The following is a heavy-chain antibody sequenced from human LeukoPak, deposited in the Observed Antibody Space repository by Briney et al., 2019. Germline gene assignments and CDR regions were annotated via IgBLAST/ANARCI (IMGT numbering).Heavy chain of an antibody. D-gene: IGHD2-2*02. V-gene: IGHV4-4*07. Sequence: SETLSLTCTVSGGSISSYYWSWIRQPAGKGLEWIGRIYTSGSTNYNPSLKSRVTMSVDTSKNQFSLKLSSVTAADTAVYYCAREIVVVPAAIRDWFDPWGQGTLITVSS. CDR3: AREIVVVPAAIRDWFDP. CDR2: IYTSGST. J-gene: IGHJ5*02. CDR1: GGSISSYY.